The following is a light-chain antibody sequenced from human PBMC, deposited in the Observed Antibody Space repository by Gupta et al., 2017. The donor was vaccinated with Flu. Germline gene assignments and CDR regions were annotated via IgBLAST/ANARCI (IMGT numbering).Light chain of an antibody. CDR1: QSLVHRNGYNY. CDR2: LGS. J-gene: IGKJ4*01. V-gene: IGKV2-28*01. CDR3: MQALETPLT. Sequence: DIVMTQSPLSLPVTPGEPASISCRSSQSLVHRNGYNYLDWYVQKPGQAPQLLIYLGSNRASGVPDRFSGSGSGTDFTLKISRVEADDVGLYYCMQALETPLTFGGGTNVDLK.